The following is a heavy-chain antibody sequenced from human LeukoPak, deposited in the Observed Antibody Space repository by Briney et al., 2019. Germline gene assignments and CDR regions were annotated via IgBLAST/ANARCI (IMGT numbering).Heavy chain of an antibody. CDR1: GYTFTGYY. V-gene: IGHV1-2*02. D-gene: IGHD3-3*01. J-gene: IGHJ5*02. CDR2: INPNSGGT. CDR3: ARPNYDFWSGYPNWFDP. Sequence: ASVKVSCKASGYTFTGYYMHWVRQAPGRGLEWMGWINPNSGGTNYAQKFQGRVTMTRDTSISTAYMELSRLRSDDTAVYYCARPNYDFWSGYPNWFDPWGQGTLVTVSS.